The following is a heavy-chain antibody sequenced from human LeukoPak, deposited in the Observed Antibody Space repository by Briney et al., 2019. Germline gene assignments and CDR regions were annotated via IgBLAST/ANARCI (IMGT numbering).Heavy chain of an antibody. Sequence: SETLSLTCTVSGGSISSGSYYYYWTWIRQPAGKGLEWIGRIYTSGSTNYNPSLKSRVTISVDTSKNQFSLKLSSVTAADTAVYYCARDLDYYDSSGYPNDAFDIWGQGTMVTVSS. CDR2: IYTSGST. D-gene: IGHD3-22*01. CDR3: ARDLDYYDSSGYPNDAFDI. CDR1: GGSISSGSYY. V-gene: IGHV4-61*02. J-gene: IGHJ3*02.